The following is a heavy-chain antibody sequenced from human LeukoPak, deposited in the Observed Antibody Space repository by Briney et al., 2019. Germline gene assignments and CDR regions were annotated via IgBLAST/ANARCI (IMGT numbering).Heavy chain of an antibody. D-gene: IGHD1-26*01. Sequence: SETLSLTCAVYGGSFSDYYWSWIRQPPGKGLEWIGEINHSGSTNYNPSLKSRVTISVDTSKNQFSLKLSSVTAADTAVYYCARGRGRGVDYWGQGTLVTVSS. CDR2: INHSGST. V-gene: IGHV4-34*01. CDR3: ARGRGRGVDY. CDR1: GGSFSDYY. J-gene: IGHJ4*02.